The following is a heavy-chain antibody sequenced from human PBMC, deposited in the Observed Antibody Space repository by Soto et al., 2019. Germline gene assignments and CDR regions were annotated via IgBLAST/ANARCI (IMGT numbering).Heavy chain of an antibody. CDR1: CCSIMSYY. CDR2: IYYSGST. Sequence: QVQLQESGPGLGKPSETLSLTCTVSCCSIMSYYWSWIRQPPGKGLEWIGYIYYSGSTNYTPSPKSRVTLSVDTSKNQFALNLSSVTAADTAVYYCARGIQLWLSDYYYMDVWGKGTTVTVSS. CDR3: ARGIQLWLSDYYYMDV. V-gene: IGHV4-59*01. J-gene: IGHJ6*03. D-gene: IGHD5-18*01.